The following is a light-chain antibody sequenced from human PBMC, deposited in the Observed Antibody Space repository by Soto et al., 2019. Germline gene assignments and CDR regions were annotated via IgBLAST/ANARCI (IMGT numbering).Light chain of an antibody. V-gene: IGKV3-11*01. J-gene: IGKJ4*01. CDR3: QQRSSWPRVT. CDR2: DAS. Sequence: EVVLTQSPATLSLSPGERATLSCRASQTVSNKLAWYQQKPGQAPRLLSYDASNRATGIPARFGGSGSGTEFALTISCLEPEYFALYYCQQRSSWPRVTFGGGTKVEIK. CDR1: QTVSNK.